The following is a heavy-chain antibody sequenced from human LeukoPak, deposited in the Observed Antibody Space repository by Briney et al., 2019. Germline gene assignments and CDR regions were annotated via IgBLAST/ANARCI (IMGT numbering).Heavy chain of an antibody. CDR1: GFTFSNAW. V-gene: IGHV3-15*01. Sequence: GGSLRLSCAASGFTFSNAWMSWVRQAPGKGLEWVGRIKSKTDGGTTDYAAPVKGRFTISRDDSKNTLYLRTNSLKTEDTAVYYCTTDLLLSSVTTLDFDYWGQGTLVTVSS. CDR3: TTDLLLSSVTTLDFDY. J-gene: IGHJ4*02. CDR2: IKSKTDGGTT. D-gene: IGHD4-17*01.